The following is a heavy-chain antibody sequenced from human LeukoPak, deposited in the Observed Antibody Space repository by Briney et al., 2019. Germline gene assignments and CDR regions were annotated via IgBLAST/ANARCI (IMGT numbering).Heavy chain of an antibody. D-gene: IGHD6-19*01. CDR1: GFTFSKYW. CDR2: INTDGTVT. J-gene: IGHJ4*02. Sequence: GGSLRLSCAASGFTFSKYWMLWVRQAPGKGLESVSRINTDGTVTTYADSVKGRFTVSRDNAANTMFLQMNSVRDEDTAVYYCAAKQWLAPPPDSWGQGTPVTVSS. V-gene: IGHV3-74*01. CDR3: AAKQWLAPPPDS.